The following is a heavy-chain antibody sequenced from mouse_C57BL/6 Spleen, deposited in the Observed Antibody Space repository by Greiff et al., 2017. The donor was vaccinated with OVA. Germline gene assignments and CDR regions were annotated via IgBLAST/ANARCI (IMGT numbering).Heavy chain of an antibody. D-gene: IGHD2-1*01. CDR2: IDPETGGT. CDR3: TRLNYGNYDYFDY. CDR1: GYTFTDYE. J-gene: IGHJ2*01. V-gene: IGHV1-15*01. Sequence: VQLQQSVAELVRPGASVTLSCKASGYTFTDYEMHWVKQTPVHGLEWIGAIDPETGGTAYNQKFKGKAILTADKSSSTAYMELRSLTSEDSAVYYCTRLNYGNYDYFDYWGQGTTLTVSS.